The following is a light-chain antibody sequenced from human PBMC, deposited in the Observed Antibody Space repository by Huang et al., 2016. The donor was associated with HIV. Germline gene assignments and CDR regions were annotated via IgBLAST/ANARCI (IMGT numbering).Light chain of an antibody. CDR1: QSVGSY. Sequence: EIVLTQSPATLSLSPGERATLSCRASQSVGSYLAWYQQKPGQSPSLLIFDASNRATGIPARFSGSGSGTDFTLTISSLEAEDFAVYYCQQRSDWPRTFGQGTKVEIK. CDR3: QQRSDWPRT. CDR2: DAS. J-gene: IGKJ1*01. V-gene: IGKV3-11*01.